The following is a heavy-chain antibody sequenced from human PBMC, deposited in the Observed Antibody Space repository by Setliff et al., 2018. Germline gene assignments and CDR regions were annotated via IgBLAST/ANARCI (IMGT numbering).Heavy chain of an antibody. CDR1: GYTFTSYG. J-gene: IGHJ6*03. CDR3: ARESNGDYVPYYYYYMDV. CDR2: ISAYNGNT. D-gene: IGHD4-17*01. Sequence: ASVKVSCKASGYTFTSYGISWVRQAPGQGLEWMGWISAYNGNTNYAQKLQGRVTMTTDTSTSTAYMELRSLRSDDTAVYYCARESNGDYVPYYYYYMDVWGKGTTVTVSS. V-gene: IGHV1-18*01.